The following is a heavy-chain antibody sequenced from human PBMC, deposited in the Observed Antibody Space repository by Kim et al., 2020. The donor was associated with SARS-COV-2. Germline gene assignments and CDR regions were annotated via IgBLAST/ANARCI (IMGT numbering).Heavy chain of an antibody. Sequence: SETLSLTCAVYGGSFSGYYWSWIRQPPGKGLEWIGEINHSGSTNYNPSLKSRVTISVDTSKNQFSLKLSSVTAADTAVYYCARAGYYYGSGSYYNRDAFDIWGQGTMVTVSS. V-gene: IGHV4-34*01. D-gene: IGHD3-10*01. CDR3: ARAGYYYGSGSYYNRDAFDI. CDR1: GGSFSGYY. J-gene: IGHJ3*02. CDR2: INHSGST.